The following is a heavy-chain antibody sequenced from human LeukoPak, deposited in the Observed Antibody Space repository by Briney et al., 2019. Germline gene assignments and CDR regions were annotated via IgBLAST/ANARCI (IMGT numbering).Heavy chain of an antibody. CDR1: GYTFTDYY. J-gene: IGHJ4*02. V-gene: IGHV1-69-2*01. Sequence: ASVKVSCKVSGYTFTDYYMHWVQQAPGKGLEWMGLVDPEDGETIYAEKFQGRVTMTRDTSISTAYMELSRLRSDDTAVYYCASSFSSGYFDYWGQGTLVTVSS. CDR2: VDPEDGET. CDR3: ASSFSSGYFDY. D-gene: IGHD3-22*01.